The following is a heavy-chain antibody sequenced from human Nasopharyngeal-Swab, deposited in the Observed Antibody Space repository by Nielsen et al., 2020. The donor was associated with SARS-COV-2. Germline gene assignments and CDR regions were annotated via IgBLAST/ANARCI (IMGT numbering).Heavy chain of an antibody. CDR2: INHSGST. CDR3: AREGNSGFDY. Sequence: SDTLSLTCAVYGGSFSGYYWSWIRQPPGKGLEWIGEINHSGSTYYNPSLKSRVTISVDRSKNQFSLKLSSVTAADTAVYYCAREGNSGFDYWGQGTLVTVSS. V-gene: IGHV4-34*01. J-gene: IGHJ4*02. D-gene: IGHD1-26*01. CDR1: GGSFSGYY.